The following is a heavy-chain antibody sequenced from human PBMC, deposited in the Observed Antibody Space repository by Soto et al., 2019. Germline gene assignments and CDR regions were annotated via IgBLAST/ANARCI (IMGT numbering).Heavy chain of an antibody. D-gene: IGHD2-2*03. V-gene: IGHV3-30-3*01. CDR3: ARDGDCSSTSCQSEKLLSYYYYGMDV. CDR1: GFTFSSYA. J-gene: IGHJ6*02. Sequence: GGSLRLSCAASGFTFSSYAMHWVRQAPGKGLEWVAVISYDGSNKYYADSVKGRFTISRDNSKNTLYLQMNSLRAEDTAVYYCARDGDCSSTSCQSEKLLSYYYYGMDVWGQGTTVTVSS. CDR2: ISYDGSNK.